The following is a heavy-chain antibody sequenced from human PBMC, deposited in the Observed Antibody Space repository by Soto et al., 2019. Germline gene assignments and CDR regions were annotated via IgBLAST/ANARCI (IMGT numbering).Heavy chain of an antibody. V-gene: IGHV4-59*01. D-gene: IGHD3-10*01. CDR2: IYYSGST. CDR1: GGSISSYY. J-gene: IGHJ4*02. CDR3: ARLRITMVRGVIITIPHFDY. Sequence: SETLSLTCTVSGGSISSYYWSWIRQPPGKGLEWIGYIYYSGSTNYNPSLKSRVTISVDTSKNQFSLKLSSVTAADTAVYYCARLRITMVRGVIITIPHFDYWGQGTLVTVS.